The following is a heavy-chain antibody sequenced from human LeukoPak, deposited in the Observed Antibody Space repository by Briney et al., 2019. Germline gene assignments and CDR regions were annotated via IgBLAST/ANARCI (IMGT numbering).Heavy chain of an antibody. D-gene: IGHD6-19*01. Sequence: GGSLRLSCAASGFTFSSYSMNWVRQAPGKGLEGVSIIYSSGNTYYADSVEGRFTISRDNSKNMVYLQMNSLRAEDTAVYYCARGVTNIAVGDYWGQGTLVTVSS. J-gene: IGHJ4*02. CDR3: ARGVTNIAVGDY. CDR2: IYSSGNT. V-gene: IGHV3-53*01. CDR1: GFTFSSYS.